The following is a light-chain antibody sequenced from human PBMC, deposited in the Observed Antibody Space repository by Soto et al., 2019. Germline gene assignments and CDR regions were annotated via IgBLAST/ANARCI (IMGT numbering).Light chain of an antibody. V-gene: IGKV3-15*01. CDR3: QQYNKWPLFT. CDR1: QSVGSN. CDR2: GAS. Sequence: EILLTQSPAILSASPGERTSLSCRASQSVGSNLAWYQQRPGHAPRLLIYGASTRATGIPARFSGSGSGTDFTLTISSLQSEDFAFYYCQQYNKWPLFTFGPGTRVDIK. J-gene: IGKJ3*01.